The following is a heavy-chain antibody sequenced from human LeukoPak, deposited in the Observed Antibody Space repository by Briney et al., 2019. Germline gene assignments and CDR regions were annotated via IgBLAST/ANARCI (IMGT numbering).Heavy chain of an antibody. CDR2: FDPEDGET. Sequence: ASVTVSCKVSGYTLTELSMHWVRQAPGKGLEWMGGFDPEDGETIYAQKFQGRVTMTEDTSTDTAYMELSSLRSEDTAVYYCATLPHYYDSSGYPLRGLDYWGQGTLVTVSS. V-gene: IGHV1-24*01. J-gene: IGHJ4*02. CDR3: ATLPHYYDSSGYPLRGLDY. CDR1: GYTLTELS. D-gene: IGHD3-22*01.